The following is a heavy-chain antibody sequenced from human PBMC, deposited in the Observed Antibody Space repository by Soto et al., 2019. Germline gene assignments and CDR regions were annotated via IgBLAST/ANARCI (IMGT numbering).Heavy chain of an antibody. Sequence: SETLSLTCTVSGGSISSYYWSWIRQPPGKGLEWIGYIYYSGSTNYNPSLKSRVTISVDTSKNQFSLKLSSVTAADTAVYYCAREGYYGSGSYYRYFENWFDPWGQGTQVTVSS. CDR3: AREGYYGSGSYYRYFENWFDP. CDR2: IYYSGST. J-gene: IGHJ5*02. V-gene: IGHV4-59*01. D-gene: IGHD3-10*01. CDR1: GGSISSYY.